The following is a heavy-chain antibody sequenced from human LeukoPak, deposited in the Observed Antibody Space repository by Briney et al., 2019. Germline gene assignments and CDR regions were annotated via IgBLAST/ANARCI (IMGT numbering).Heavy chain of an antibody. CDR3: AKERPRIQLWTYYFDY. D-gene: IGHD5-18*01. V-gene: IGHV3-30*18. CDR2: ISYDGSNK. J-gene: IGHJ4*02. CDR1: GFTLSSYG. Sequence: GRSLRLSCAASGFTLSSYGMHWVRQAPGEGLEWVAVISYDGSNKYYADSVKGRFTISRDNSKNTLYLQMNSLRAEDTAVYYCAKERPRIQLWTYYFDYWGQGTLVTVSS.